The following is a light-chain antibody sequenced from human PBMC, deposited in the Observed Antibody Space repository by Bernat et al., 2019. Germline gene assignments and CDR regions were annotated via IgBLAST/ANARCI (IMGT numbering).Light chain of an antibody. CDR3: LQDSTYPLT. CDR1: QDIRND. J-gene: IGKJ4*01. Sequence: AIQMTQSPSSLSASIGDRVTITCRASQDIRNDLGWYQPKPGKAPKVLMYGTSILESGVPSRFSGSGSGTEFTLIIDSLQPDDTATYYCLQDSTYPLTFGGGTTVEVK. V-gene: IGKV1-6*01. CDR2: GTS.